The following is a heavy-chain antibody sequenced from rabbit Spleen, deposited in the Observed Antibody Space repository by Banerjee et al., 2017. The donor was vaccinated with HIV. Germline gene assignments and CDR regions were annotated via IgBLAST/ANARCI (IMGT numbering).Heavy chain of an antibody. J-gene: IGHJ6*01. D-gene: IGHD8-1*01. V-gene: IGHV1S45*01. CDR3: ARDSGSSFSSYGMDL. CDR1: GFSFSTDYY. Sequence: QQQLEESGGGLVKPGGTLTLTCTASGFSFSTDYYMCWVRQAPGKGLEWIACIDSGSSGFTYFATWAKGRFTISKTSSTTVTLQMTSLTAADTATYFCARDSGSSFSSYGMDLWGPGTLVTVS. CDR2: IDSGSSGFT.